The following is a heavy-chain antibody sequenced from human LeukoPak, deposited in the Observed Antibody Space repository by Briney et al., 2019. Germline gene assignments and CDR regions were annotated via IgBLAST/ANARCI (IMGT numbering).Heavy chain of an antibody. CDR3: AKVRYYDFWSGFHYGMDV. D-gene: IGHD3-3*01. V-gene: IGHV3-23*01. J-gene: IGHJ6*02. CDR1: GFTFSSYA. CDR2: ISGSGGST. Sequence: GGSLRLSCAASGFTFSSYAMSWVRQAPGKGLEWVSAISGSGGSTYYADSVKGRFTISRDNSENTLYLQMNSLRAEDTAVYYCAKVRYYDFWSGFHYGMDVWGQGTTVTVSS.